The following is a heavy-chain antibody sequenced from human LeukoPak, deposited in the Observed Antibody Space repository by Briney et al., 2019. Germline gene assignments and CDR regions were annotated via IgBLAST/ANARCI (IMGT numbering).Heavy chain of an antibody. CDR2: IYYSGST. D-gene: IGHD6-13*01. V-gene: IGHV4-39*07. J-gene: IGHJ6*03. CDR3: ARDGVEGSSWYGYYYYMDV. CDR1: GGSISSSSYY. Sequence: SETLSITCTVSGGSISSSSYYWGWIRQPPGKGLEWIGSIYYSGSTYYNPSLKSRVTISVDTSKNQFSLKLSSVTAADTAVYYCARDGVEGSSWYGYYYYMDVWGKGTTVTVSS.